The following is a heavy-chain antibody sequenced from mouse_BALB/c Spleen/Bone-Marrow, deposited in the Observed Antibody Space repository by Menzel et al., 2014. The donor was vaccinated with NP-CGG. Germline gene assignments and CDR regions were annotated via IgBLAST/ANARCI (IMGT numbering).Heavy chain of an antibody. V-gene: IGHV1S29*02. CDR2: ICPNNGGT. Sequence: EVQGVESGPELVKPGASVKISCKASGYTFTDYNMHWVKQSHGKSLEWIGYICPNNGGTGYNQKFKNKATLTEDNSSSTAYMELRSLTSEDSAVYYCARGIITLYYYTMDYGGQGTSVTVSS. CDR1: GYTFTDYN. J-gene: IGHJ4*01. CDR3: ARGIITLYYYTMDY. D-gene: IGHD1-2*01.